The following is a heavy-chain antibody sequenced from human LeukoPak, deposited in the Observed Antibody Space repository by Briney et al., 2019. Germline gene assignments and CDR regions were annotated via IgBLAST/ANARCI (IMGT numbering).Heavy chain of an antibody. Sequence: SETLSLTCAVYGGSFSGYYWSWIRQPPGRGLEWIGEINHSGSANYNPSLKSRVTISIDTSKDQFFLTLRSVTAADTAVYYCARQQISFFGVVQNWFDPWGQGTLVTVSS. J-gene: IGHJ5*02. CDR1: GGSFSGYY. CDR2: INHSGSA. D-gene: IGHD3-3*01. CDR3: ARQQISFFGVVQNWFDP. V-gene: IGHV4-34*01.